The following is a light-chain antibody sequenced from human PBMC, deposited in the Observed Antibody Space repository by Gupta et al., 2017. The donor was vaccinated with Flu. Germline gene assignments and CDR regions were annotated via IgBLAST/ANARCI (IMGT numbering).Light chain of an antibody. CDR1: QTVGSY. Sequence: IVLTPAPATLSLSPGDRATLSCRASQTVGSYVAWYQQQPGPATRLLIDDTFNTAPGRPARCSGSGSANACLITSSRLEPEDVAVYSGQNDSSGLYTFGQGTKLEIK. V-gene: IGKV3-11*01. CDR2: DTF. J-gene: IGKJ2*01. CDR3: QNDSSGLYT.